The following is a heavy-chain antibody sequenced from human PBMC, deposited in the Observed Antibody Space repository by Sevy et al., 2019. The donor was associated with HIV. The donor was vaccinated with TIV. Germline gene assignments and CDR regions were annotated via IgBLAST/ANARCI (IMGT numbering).Heavy chain of an antibody. CDR2: INSNGVTT. V-gene: IGHV3-64*02. CDR3: ARGGAFWSGYTDY. CDR1: GFTFSSYA. Sequence: GGSLRLSCAASGFTFSSYAMHWVRQAPGKGLECVAAINSNGVTTYYADSVKGRFTISRDNSKNTLYLQMGSLRAEDMAVYYCARGGAFWSGYTDYWGQGILVTVSS. D-gene: IGHD3-3*01. J-gene: IGHJ4*02.